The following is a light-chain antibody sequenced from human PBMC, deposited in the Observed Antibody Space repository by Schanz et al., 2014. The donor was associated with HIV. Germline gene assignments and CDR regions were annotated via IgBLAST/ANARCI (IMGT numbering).Light chain of an antibody. CDR1: SSNIGAGYD. Sequence: QSVLTQPPSLSGAPGQRVSLSCNGSSSNIGAGYDVHWYQQFPRTAPKLLIFANNNRPSGVPDRFSGSKSGTSASLAITGLRAEDEADYYCSSYAGSYTWVFGGGTKLTVL. CDR2: ANN. J-gene: IGLJ3*02. V-gene: IGLV1-40*01. CDR3: SSYAGSYTWV.